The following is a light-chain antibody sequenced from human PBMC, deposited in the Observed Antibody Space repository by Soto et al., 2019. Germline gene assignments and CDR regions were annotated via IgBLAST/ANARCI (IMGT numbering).Light chain of an antibody. Sequence: DIEMTQSPSTLAASLGDRVTITCGASQSISSWLAWYQQKPGKAPKFLIYDASNLERGVPSRFRGSGSGTEFTLTISSLQPDDFETYYCQQYMSYPWTFGQGTKVDIK. CDR2: DAS. V-gene: IGKV1-5*01. CDR3: QQYMSYPWT. CDR1: QSISSW. J-gene: IGKJ1*01.